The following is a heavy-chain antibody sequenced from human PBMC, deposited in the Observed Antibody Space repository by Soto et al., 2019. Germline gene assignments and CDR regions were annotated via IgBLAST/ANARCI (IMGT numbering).Heavy chain of an antibody. CDR3: ARVGRYYDILTGRDAFDI. D-gene: IGHD3-9*01. Sequence: QVQLVQSGAEVKKPGASVEVSCKASGYTFTSYYMHWVRQAPGQGLEWMGIINPSGGSTSYAQKFQGRVTMTRDTSTSTVYIELSSLRSEDTAVYYCARVGRYYDILTGRDAFDIWGQGTMVTVSS. CDR1: GYTFTSYY. V-gene: IGHV1-46*03. CDR2: INPSGGST. J-gene: IGHJ3*02.